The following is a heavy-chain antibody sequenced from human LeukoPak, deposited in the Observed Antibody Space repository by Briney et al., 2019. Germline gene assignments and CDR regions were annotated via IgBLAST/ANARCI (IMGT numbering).Heavy chain of an antibody. CDR1: GFTFRDYY. Sequence: PGGSLRLSCAASGFTFRDYYMSWIRQAPGKGLEWVSYISTSGSTIYYVDSVEGRFTISRDNAKNSLYLQMNSLRAEDTAVYYCARDSCTDDVCFDYWGQGTLVTVSS. CDR3: ARDSCTDDVCFDY. V-gene: IGHV3-11*04. J-gene: IGHJ4*02. CDR2: ISTSGSTI. D-gene: IGHD2-8*01.